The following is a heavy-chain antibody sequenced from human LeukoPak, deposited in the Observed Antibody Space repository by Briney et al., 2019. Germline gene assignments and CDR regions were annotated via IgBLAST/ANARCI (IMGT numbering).Heavy chain of an antibody. V-gene: IGHV1-8*03. CDR3: ARRGPGRYFDWLLFGDAFDI. Sequence: ASVKVSCKASGYTFTSYDINWVRQATGQGLEWMGWMNPNSGNTGYAQKFQGRVTITRNTSISTAYMELSSLRSEDTAVYYCARRGPGRYFDWLLFGDAFDIWGQGTMVTVSS. D-gene: IGHD3-9*01. CDR1: GYTFTSYD. J-gene: IGHJ3*02. CDR2: MNPNSGNT.